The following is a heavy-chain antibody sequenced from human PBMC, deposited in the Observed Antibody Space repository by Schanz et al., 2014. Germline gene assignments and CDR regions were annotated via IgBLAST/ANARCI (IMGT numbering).Heavy chain of an antibody. Sequence: QVQLVESGGGVVQPGRSLRLSCAASGFNFSTYALHWVRQAPGKGLEWVAVISYDGINKYYADSVKGRFTISRDNSKNTLYLQMNRLRTEDTAVYYCVKDLQRELLRDDHYYGMDVWGQGTTVTVSS. CDR3: VKDLQRELLRDDHYYGMDV. CDR1: GFNFSTYA. CDR2: ISYDGINK. J-gene: IGHJ6*02. V-gene: IGHV3-30*14. D-gene: IGHD1-26*01.